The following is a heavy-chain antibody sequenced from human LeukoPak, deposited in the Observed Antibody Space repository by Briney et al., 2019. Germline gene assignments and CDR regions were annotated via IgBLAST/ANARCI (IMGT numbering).Heavy chain of an antibody. CDR2: ISYDGSNK. CDR3: ARVPNGWFGESDY. D-gene: IGHD3-10*01. J-gene: IGHJ4*02. V-gene: IGHV3-30*01. Sequence: GGSLRLSCAASGFTFSSYAMHWVRQAPGKGLEWVAVISYDGSNKYYADSVKGRFTISRDNSKNTLYLQMNSLRAEDTAVYYCARVPNGWFGESDYWGQGTLVTVSS. CDR1: GFTFSSYA.